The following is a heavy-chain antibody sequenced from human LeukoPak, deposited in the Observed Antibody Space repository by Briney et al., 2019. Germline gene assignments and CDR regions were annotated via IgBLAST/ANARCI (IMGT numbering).Heavy chain of an antibody. V-gene: IGHV1-2*02. CDR3: ARGKDIAQLDY. J-gene: IGHJ4*02. CDR1: GYTFTGYY. CDR2: INPNSGGT. Sequence: ASVKVSCKASGYTFTGYYIHWVRQAPGQGLEWMGWINPNSGGTNYAQKFQARVTMTRDTSISTAYMQLSRLRYDDTAVYYCARGKDIAQLDYWGQGTLVTVSS. D-gene: IGHD5-12*01.